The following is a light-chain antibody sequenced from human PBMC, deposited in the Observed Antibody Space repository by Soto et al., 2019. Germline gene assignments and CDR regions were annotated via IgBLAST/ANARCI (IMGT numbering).Light chain of an antibody. CDR2: RVS. J-gene: IGKJ1*01. CDR3: MQGTHWPRT. CDR1: ESLVYIDGVTY. V-gene: IGKV2-30*01. Sequence: DVLMTKSPVSLPVGLGQPADISCRSSESLVYIDGVTYVNWVQQRPGQSPRRLIYRVSNRDSGVPDRFSGSGSGTNFTLKISSGETEDEGIYSCMQGTHWPRTFGQGTKVEVK.